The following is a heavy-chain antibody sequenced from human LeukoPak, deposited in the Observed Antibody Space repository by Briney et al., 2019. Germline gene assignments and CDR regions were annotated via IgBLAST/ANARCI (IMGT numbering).Heavy chain of an antibody. D-gene: IGHD6-6*01. CDR1: GFSFDDLV. CDR2: INWNGAST. CDR3: ARAVCPTIKFCDSSYFMDV. J-gene: IGHJ6*03. V-gene: IGHV3-20*04. Sequence: GGSLRLSCAASGFSFDDLVMTWVRQVPGKGLEWVAGINWNGASTGYADSVRGRFTISRDNAKNSLYLQMNSLRAEDTALYYCARAVCPTIKFCDSSYFMDVWGKGTTVNVS.